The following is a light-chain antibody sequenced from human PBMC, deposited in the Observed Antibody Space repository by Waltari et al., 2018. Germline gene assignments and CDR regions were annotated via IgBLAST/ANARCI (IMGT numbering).Light chain of an antibody. CDR2: AAS. V-gene: IGKV1-17*01. CDR1: QGISTF. CDR3: LQYNSDPWT. J-gene: IGKJ1*01. Sequence: DIQMTQSPSSLSASAGDRVTITCRASQGISTFLNWYQQKPGKPPKRLIYAASSLESGVPSRFSCSGSGTDFTLTISSLQPEDFATYYCLQYNSDPWTFGQGTKVEIK.